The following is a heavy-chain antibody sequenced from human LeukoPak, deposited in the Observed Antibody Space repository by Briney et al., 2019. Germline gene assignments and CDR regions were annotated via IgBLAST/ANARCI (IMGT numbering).Heavy chain of an antibody. CDR1: GGSISSYY. V-gene: IGHV4-59*01. CDR3: ARVDTAMVIVDY. Sequence: KPSEILSLTCTVSGGSISSYYWSWIRQPPGKGLEWIGYIYYSGSTNYNPSLKSRVTISVDTSKNQFSLKLSSVTAADTAVYYCARVDTAMVIVDYWGQGTLVTVSS. CDR2: IYYSGST. J-gene: IGHJ4*02. D-gene: IGHD5-18*01.